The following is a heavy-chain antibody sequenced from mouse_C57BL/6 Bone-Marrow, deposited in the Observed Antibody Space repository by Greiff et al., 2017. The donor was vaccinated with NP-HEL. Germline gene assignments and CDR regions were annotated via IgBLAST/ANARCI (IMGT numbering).Heavy chain of an antibody. J-gene: IGHJ1*03. CDR1: GYAFTNYL. Sequence: QVQLQQSGAELIRPGTSVKVSCKASGYAFTNYLIEWVKQRPGQGLEWIGVINPGSGGTNYTEKFKGKATLTADKSSSTAYMQLSSLTSEDSAVYFCARELRWYFDVWGTGTTVTVSS. CDR2: INPGSGGT. D-gene: IGHD2-4*01. V-gene: IGHV1-54*01. CDR3: ARELRWYFDV.